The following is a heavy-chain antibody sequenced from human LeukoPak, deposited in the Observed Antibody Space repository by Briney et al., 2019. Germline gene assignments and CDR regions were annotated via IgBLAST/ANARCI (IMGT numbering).Heavy chain of an antibody. V-gene: IGHV3-21*01. J-gene: IGHJ3*02. D-gene: IGHD6-13*01. CDR3: ARDDQGSSWYLGHSDAFDI. Sequence: GGSLRLSCAASGFTFRSYTMNWVRQAPGRGLEWVSSISSNSAYLYYADSLRGRFTISRDNAKNSLFLQMNSLRAEDTAMYYCARDDQGSSWYLGHSDAFDIWGQGTMVTVSS. CDR1: GFTFRSYT. CDR2: ISSNSAYL.